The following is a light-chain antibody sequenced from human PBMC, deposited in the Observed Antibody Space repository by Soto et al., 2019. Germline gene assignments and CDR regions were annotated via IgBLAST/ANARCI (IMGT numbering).Light chain of an antibody. CDR1: SGDVGAYDF. CDR2: DVS. V-gene: IGLV2-14*01. CDR3: VSFTVHYSYV. Sequence: QSALTQPASVSGSPGQSITISCTGTSGDVGAYDFVSWYQHHPGKAPRLVIYDVSRRPAGASDRFSGSKSGSTASLTISSLQAEDEADYYCVSFTVHYSYVFGTGTSSPS. J-gene: IGLJ1*01.